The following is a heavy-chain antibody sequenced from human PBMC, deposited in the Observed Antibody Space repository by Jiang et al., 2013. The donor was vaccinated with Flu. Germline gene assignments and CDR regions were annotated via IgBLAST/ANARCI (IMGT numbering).Heavy chain of an antibody. V-gene: IGHV5-51*01. J-gene: IGHJ4*02. Sequence: QLVESGAEVKKPGESLKISCKGSGHRFSTYFIDWVRQVPGKGLEWMGIVYSGDSDARYSPSFQGQVTISVDKSINTAYLQWSSLKASDTAIYFCALSRRGQIFNFWGQGTQVAVSS. CDR2: VYSGDSDA. CDR3: ALSRRGQIFNF. D-gene: IGHD1-14*01. CDR1: GHRFSTYF.